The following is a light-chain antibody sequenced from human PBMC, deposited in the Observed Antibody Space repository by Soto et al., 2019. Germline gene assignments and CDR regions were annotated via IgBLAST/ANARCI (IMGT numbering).Light chain of an antibody. V-gene: IGKV3-15*01. CDR2: GAS. CDR3: QQYGSSPTT. Sequence: EIVMTQSPATLSVSPGERATLYCRASQSLNSNLAWYQQKPGQAPRLLIYGASTRATGIPARFSGSESGTEFTLTISSLQSEDFAVYYCQQYGSSPTTFGQGTKVDIK. CDR1: QSLNSN. J-gene: IGKJ1*01.